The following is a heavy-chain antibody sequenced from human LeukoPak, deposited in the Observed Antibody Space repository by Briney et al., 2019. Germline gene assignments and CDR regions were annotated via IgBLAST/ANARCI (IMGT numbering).Heavy chain of an antibody. V-gene: IGHV4-34*01. Sequence: NPSETLSLTCAVYGGSFSGYYWSWIRQPPGKGLEWIGEINHSGSTNYNPSLKSRVTISVDTSKNQFSLRLSSVTAADTAVYYCATHNWRRRYYFDYWGQGTLVTVSS. J-gene: IGHJ4*02. CDR3: ATHNWRRRYYFDY. CDR1: GGSFSGYY. D-gene: IGHD1-20*01. CDR2: INHSGST.